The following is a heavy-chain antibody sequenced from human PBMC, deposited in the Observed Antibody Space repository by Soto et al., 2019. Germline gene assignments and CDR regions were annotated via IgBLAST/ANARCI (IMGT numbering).Heavy chain of an antibody. CDR1: GFNFSSYA. CDR3: AKLAAVVATWDGFDI. V-gene: IGHV3-23*01. D-gene: IGHD2-15*01. J-gene: IGHJ3*02. CDR2: INSGGST. Sequence: EVQVLESGGGLVQPGGSLRLSCAASGFNFSSYAMSWVRQVSGKGLGWVSAINSGGSTYYTDSVKGRFTISRDSSKNTVYLQMTSLRAEDSAVYYCAKLAAVVATWDGFDIWGQGTLVTVSS.